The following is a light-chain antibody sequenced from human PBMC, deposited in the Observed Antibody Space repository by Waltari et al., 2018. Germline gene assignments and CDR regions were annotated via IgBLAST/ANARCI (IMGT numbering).Light chain of an antibody. V-gene: IGLV3-1*01. J-gene: IGLJ2*01. CDR2: QDS. CDR1: KLGDKY. CDR3: QAWDSSTAV. Sequence: SYELTQPPSVSVSPGQTASITCSGDKLGDKYACWYQQTPGQSPVLVIYQDSKRPSGIPERFAGSNSGNTATLTISGTQAMDGADYYCQAWDSSTAVFGGGTKLTVL.